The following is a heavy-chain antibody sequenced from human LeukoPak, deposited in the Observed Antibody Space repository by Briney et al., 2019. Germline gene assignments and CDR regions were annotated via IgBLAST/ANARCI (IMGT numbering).Heavy chain of an antibody. CDR2: IYYSGST. CDR1: GGSIGSSSYY. CDR3: ARRWVVPAAIRDYFDY. Sequence: SETLSLTCTVSGGSIGSSSYYWGWIRQPPGKGLEWIGSIYYSGSTYYNPSLKSRVTISVDTSKNQFSLKLSSVTAADTAVYYCARRWVVPAAIRDYFDYWGQGTLVTVSS. V-gene: IGHV4-39*01. J-gene: IGHJ4*02. D-gene: IGHD2-2*01.